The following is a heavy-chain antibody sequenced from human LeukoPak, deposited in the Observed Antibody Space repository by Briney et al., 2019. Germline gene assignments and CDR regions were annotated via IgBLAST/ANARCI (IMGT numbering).Heavy chain of an antibody. CDR2: IDQGGSVR. Sequence: GGSLRLSCAASGFSFSTYWMSWVRQTPEKGLEFVANIDQGGSVRNYMDSLKGRCTITRDNAKKSLYLEINSLRADDTAVYYCARDPESSSFDLWGRGALVTVSS. V-gene: IGHV3-7*01. D-gene: IGHD6-13*01. CDR1: GFSFSTYW. CDR3: ARDPESSSFDL. J-gene: IGHJ4*02.